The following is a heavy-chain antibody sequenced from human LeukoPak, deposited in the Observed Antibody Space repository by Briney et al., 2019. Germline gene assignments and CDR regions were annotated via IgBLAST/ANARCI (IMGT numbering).Heavy chain of an antibody. J-gene: IGHJ4*02. CDR2: IYPGDSDT. D-gene: IGHD2-2*01. Sequence: GESLKISCKGSGYSFTSYWIGWVRQMPGKGLEWMGIIYPGDSDTRYSPSFQGQVTISADKSISTAYLQWSSLKASDTAMYYCARQDIVVVPAAMPTPFDYWGQGTLVTVSS. CDR1: GYSFTSYW. V-gene: IGHV5-51*01. CDR3: ARQDIVVVPAAMPTPFDY.